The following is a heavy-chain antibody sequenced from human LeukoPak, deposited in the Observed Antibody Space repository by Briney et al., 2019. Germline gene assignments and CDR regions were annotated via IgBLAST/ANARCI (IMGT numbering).Heavy chain of an antibody. J-gene: IGHJ4*02. CDR3: ARGNCSSTSCPIDY. D-gene: IGHD2-2*01. CDR1: GFIVSSNY. V-gene: IGHV3-66*01. CDR2: IYSDGTT. Sequence: PGGSLRLSCAASGFIVSSNYMTWVRQAPGKGLEWLSVIYSDGTTYYADSVKGRFIVSRDNSKNTLYLQMNSLRAEDTAVYYCARGNCSSTSCPIDYWGQGTLVTVSS.